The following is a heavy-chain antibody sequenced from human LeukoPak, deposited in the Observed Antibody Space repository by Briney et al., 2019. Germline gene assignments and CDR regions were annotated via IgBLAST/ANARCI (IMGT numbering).Heavy chain of an antibody. CDR1: GGSISSSSYY. D-gene: IGHD2-2*01. V-gene: IGHV4-39*01. Sequence: PSETLSLTCTVSGGSISSSSYYWGWIRQPPGKGLEWIGSIYYSGSTYYNPSLKSRVTISVDTSKNRFSLKLSSVTAADTAVYYCARLHQLLPFDYWGQGTLVTVSS. CDR2: IYYSGST. CDR3: ARLHQLLPFDY. J-gene: IGHJ4*02.